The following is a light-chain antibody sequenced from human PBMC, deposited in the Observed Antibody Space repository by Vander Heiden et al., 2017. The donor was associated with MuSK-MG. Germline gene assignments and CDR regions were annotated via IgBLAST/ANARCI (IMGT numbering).Light chain of an antibody. CDR3: QSYDNRLSGVV. V-gene: IGLV1-40*01. J-gene: IGLJ3*02. Sequence: QSVLTQPPSVSGAPGQRVTISCTGSTSNIGAGYDVHWYQQRPGTVPQLLIYGNINRPSGVPDRFSGSKSGTSASLAITGLQAEDEADYYCQSYDNRLSGVVFGGGTKLTVL. CDR1: TSNIGAGYD. CDR2: GNI.